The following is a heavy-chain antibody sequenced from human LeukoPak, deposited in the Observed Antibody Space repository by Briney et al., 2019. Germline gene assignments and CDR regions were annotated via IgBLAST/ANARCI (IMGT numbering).Heavy chain of an antibody. V-gene: IGHV3-23*01. Sequence: PGGSLRLSCTVSGFTLSSYEMRWIGQAPGKGLEWGSSIDYDGGSGHYADSVKGRFTISRDNSNNTLFLHLNSPRGEDTAVYYCARGSWYWVYWGQGTLVTVSS. D-gene: IGHD6-13*01. CDR2: IDYDGGSG. CDR3: ARGSWYWVY. J-gene: IGHJ4*02. CDR1: GFTLSSYE.